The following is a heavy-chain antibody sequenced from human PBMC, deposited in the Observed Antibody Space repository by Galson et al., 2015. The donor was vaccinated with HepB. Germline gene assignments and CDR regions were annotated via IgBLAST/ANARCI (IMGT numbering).Heavy chain of an antibody. D-gene: IGHD6-6*01. V-gene: IGHV1-2*02. Sequence: SVKVSCKASGYTLIGYYMHWVRQAPGQGLEWMGWYNPKSGGTDYTQNFQVRVTMTWDTSTNTAYMELSRLTSDDTAIYYCANTASRRLYTYFDPWGQGTLVSVSS. CDR1: GYTLIGYY. CDR3: ANTASRRLYTYFDP. CDR2: YNPKSGGT. J-gene: IGHJ5*02.